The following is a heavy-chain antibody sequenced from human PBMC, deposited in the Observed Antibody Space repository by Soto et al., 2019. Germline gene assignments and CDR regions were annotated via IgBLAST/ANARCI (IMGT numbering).Heavy chain of an antibody. Sequence: QMELVESGGGVVQPGVSLRLSCAASGFTFNYYPMHWVRQTPGKGLEWVAVISFDGSNKYYADSVKGRFTISRDNSKNILYLQMNSVRREDGAVYYCARLPGALVAVRYSDALEGLDPLSDVVVWVQGTTVSVSS. J-gene: IGHJ6*02. CDR3: ARLPGALVAVRYSDALEGLDPLSDVVV. D-gene: IGHD6-19*01. CDR1: GFTFNYYP. V-gene: IGHV3-30-3*01. CDR2: ISFDGSNK.